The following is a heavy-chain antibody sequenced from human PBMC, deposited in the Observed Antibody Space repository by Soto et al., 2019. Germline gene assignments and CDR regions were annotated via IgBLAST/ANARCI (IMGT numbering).Heavy chain of an antibody. Sequence: EVQLLESGGGLVQPGGSLRLSCVVSGFSFSNYAMSWVRQAPGKGLEWVSSISTTSTYIYYADSVKGRFTISRDNANNSLHLQMNSLRAEDTAVYYCVRDYVMDVWGQGTTVTVSS. D-gene: IGHD3-10*02. CDR2: ISTTSTYI. CDR1: GFSFSNYA. CDR3: VRDYVMDV. V-gene: IGHV3-21*06. J-gene: IGHJ6*02.